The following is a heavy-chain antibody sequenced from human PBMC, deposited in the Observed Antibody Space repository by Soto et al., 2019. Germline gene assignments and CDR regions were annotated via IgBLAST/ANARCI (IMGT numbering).Heavy chain of an antibody. D-gene: IGHD4-17*01. J-gene: IGHJ6*02. CDR2: IWYEGSTK. Sequence: QVQLVESGGGVVQPGRSLRLSCAASGFTFSSYGMHWVRQAPGKGLVWVAVIWYEGSTKYYADSVKGRFTISRDNSKNPLYLQMNSLRAEDTAVYYGARDGQPTYDYGDDLGAEVGKYYYGMAVWGQGTTVTVSS. V-gene: IGHV3-33*01. CDR3: ARDGQPTYDYGDDLGAEVGKYYYGMAV. CDR1: GFTFSSYG.